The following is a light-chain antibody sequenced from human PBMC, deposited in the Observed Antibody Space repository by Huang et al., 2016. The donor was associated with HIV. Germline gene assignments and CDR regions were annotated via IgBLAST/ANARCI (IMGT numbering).Light chain of an antibody. CDR3: QQFSSYPIT. CDR2: AAS. V-gene: IGKV1-9*01. CDR1: QGISSY. J-gene: IGKJ5*01. Sequence: IQLTQSPSSLSASVGDRVTITCRASQGISSYLTWYQQKPGKAPKLLIYAASTLQSGVPSRFGGSGAGTDFTLTISSLQPEDFATYYCQQFSSYPITFGQGTRLEIK.